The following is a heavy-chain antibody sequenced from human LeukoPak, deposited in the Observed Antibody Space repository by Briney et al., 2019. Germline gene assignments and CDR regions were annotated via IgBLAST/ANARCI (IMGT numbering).Heavy chain of an antibody. CDR1: GDSIRSNH. CDR3: ARNASDSGTSYFDY. V-gene: IGHV4-59*04. CDR2: IYYTGST. J-gene: IGHJ4*02. Sequence: SETLSLTCTVSGDSIRSNHCNSIRRPPGKGLEWIGYIYYTGSTSYNPSLKSRVTISVDTSKNQFSLKLDSVTAADTAVYYCARNASDSGTSYFDYWGQGTLVTVSS. D-gene: IGHD1-26*01.